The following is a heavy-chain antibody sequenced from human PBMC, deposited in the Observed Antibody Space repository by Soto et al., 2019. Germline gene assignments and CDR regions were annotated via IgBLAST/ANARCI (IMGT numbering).Heavy chain of an antibody. CDR1: GGSISRSNYH. Sequence: LSLTCTVSGGSISRSNYHWTWIRQPPGKGLEWIGSGTTNYNPSLGGRVTISVDTSKNQFSLKVYSVTAADTAMYYCATYGGDTGRFDYWGQGTLVTVSS. V-gene: IGHV4-39*01. J-gene: IGHJ4*02. CDR3: ATYGGDTGRFDY. CDR2: SGTT. D-gene: IGHD4-17*01.